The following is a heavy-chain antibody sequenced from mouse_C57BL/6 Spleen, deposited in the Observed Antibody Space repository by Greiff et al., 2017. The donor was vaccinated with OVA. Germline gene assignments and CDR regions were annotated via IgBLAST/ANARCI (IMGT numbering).Heavy chain of an antibody. CDR1: GYTFTSYW. J-gene: IGHJ1*03. V-gene: IGHV1-55*01. CDR2: IYPGSGST. Sequence: VQLQQPGAELVKPGASVKMSCKASGYTFTSYWITWVKQRPGQGLEWIGDIYPGSGSTNYNEKFKSKATLTVDTSSSTAYMQLSSLTSEDSAVYYCARAAYGYDVSYWYFDVWGTGTTVTVSS. CDR3: ARAAYGYDVSYWYFDV. D-gene: IGHD2-14*01.